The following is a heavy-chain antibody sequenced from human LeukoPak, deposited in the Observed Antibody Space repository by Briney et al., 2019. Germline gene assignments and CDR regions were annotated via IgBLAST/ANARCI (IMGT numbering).Heavy chain of an antibody. CDR2: ISSSSSTM. V-gene: IGHV3-48*01. CDR1: GFTFSSYS. J-gene: IGHJ4*02. Sequence: GGSLRLSCAASGFTFSSYSMNWVRQAPGKGLEWVSYISSSSSTMYYADSLKGRFTISRDNAKNPLYLQMNSLRAEDTAVYYCAREGYYGSGPSDYWGQGTLVTVSS. D-gene: IGHD3-10*01. CDR3: AREGYYGSGPSDY.